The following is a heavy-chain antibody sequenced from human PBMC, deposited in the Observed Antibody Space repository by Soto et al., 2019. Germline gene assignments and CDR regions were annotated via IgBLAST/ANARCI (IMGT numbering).Heavy chain of an antibody. V-gene: IGHV4-31*03. CDR3: AREVFGELSDNYYYYMDV. J-gene: IGHJ6*03. CDR1: GGSISSGGYY. CDR2: IYYSGST. D-gene: IGHD3-10*02. Sequence: PSETLSLTCTVSGGSISSGGYYWSWIRQHPGKGLEWIGYIYYSGSTYYNPSLKSRVTISVDTSKNQFSLKLSSVTAADTAVYYCAREVFGELSDNYYYYMDVWGKGTTVTVSS.